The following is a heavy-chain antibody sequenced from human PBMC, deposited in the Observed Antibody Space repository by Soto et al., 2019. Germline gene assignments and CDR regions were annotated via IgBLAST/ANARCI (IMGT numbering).Heavy chain of an antibody. CDR2: ISGSGGST. CDR3: AKTVRIAGGRVYSYYGMDV. V-gene: IGHV3-23*01. Sequence: EVQLLESGGGLVQPGGSLRLSCAASGFTFSSYAMSWVRQAPGKGLEWVSAISGSGGSTYYADSVKGRFTISRDNSKNTLYMQMNSLRAEDTAVYYCAKTVRIAGGRVYSYYGMDVWGQGTTVTVSS. CDR1: GFTFSSYA. J-gene: IGHJ6*02. D-gene: IGHD6-13*01.